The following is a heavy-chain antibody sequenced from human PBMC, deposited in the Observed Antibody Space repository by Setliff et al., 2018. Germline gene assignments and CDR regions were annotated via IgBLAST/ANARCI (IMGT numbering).Heavy chain of an antibody. CDR1: GYALTDSV. D-gene: IGHD2-8*01. V-gene: IGHV1-18*01. Sequence: ASVKVSCKTSGYALTDSVVSWVRQAPGQGLEWVGWISGSSGDATYAQKFQGRVIITLDTLTTTAYMELRSLRSDDTAVYYCARDSRIRFTKEEGGAYYYGMDVWGQGTTVTV. J-gene: IGHJ6*02. CDR2: ISGSSGDA. CDR3: ARDSRIRFTKEEGGAYYYGMDV.